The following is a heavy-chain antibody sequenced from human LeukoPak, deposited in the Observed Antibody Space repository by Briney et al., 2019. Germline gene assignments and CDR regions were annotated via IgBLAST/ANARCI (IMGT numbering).Heavy chain of an antibody. D-gene: IGHD5-24*01. CDR3: ARARDGYNSGAFDI. Sequence: KAGGSMRLSCAASGFTFSDYYMSWIRQAPGKGLEWVSYISSSGSTMYYADSVKGRFTISRDNAKNSLYLQMNSLRAEDTAVYYCARARDGYNSGAFDIWGQGTMVTVSS. CDR1: GFTFSDYY. J-gene: IGHJ3*02. CDR2: ISSSGSTM. V-gene: IGHV3-11*04.